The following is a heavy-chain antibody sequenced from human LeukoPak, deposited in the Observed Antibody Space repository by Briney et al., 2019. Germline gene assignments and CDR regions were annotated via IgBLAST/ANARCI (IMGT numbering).Heavy chain of an antibody. J-gene: IGHJ4*02. D-gene: IGHD5-18*01. CDR2: INEDGSRT. Sequence: GGSLRLSCAASGFTVSNYWMHWVRQAPGKGLVWVSRINEDGSRTDHADTVRGRFTISRDSGKNTLYLQMNSLGAEDTAVYYCALGVATAPVGYWGQGTLVTVSS. V-gene: IGHV3-74*01. CDR3: ALGVATAPVGY. CDR1: GFTVSNYW.